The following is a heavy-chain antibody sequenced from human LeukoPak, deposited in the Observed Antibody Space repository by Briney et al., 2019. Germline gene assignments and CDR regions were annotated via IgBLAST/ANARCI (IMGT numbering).Heavy chain of an antibody. CDR2: INWNGGST. CDR1: GFTFDDYG. D-gene: IGHD4-17*01. J-gene: IGHJ6*03. V-gene: IGHV3-20*04. CDR3: ARERDYGDFYYYYYMDV. Sequence: RPGGSLRLSCAASGFTFDDYGMSWVRQAPGKGLEWVSGINWNGGSTGYADSVKGRFTISRDNAKNSLYLQMNSLRAEDTAVYYCARERDYGDFYYYYYMDVWGKGTTVTISS.